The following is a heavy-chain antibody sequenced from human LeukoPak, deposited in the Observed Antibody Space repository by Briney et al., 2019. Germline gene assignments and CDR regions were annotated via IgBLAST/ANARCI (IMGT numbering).Heavy chain of an antibody. V-gene: IGHV3-30-3*01. CDR3: ARGGVNYYGSGSLLDY. CDR2: ISYDGSNK. J-gene: IGHJ4*02. CDR1: GFTFSSYA. D-gene: IGHD3-10*01. Sequence: GGSLRLSCAASGFTFSSYAMHWVRQAPVKGLEWVAVISYDGSNKYYADSVRGRFTISRDNSKNTLYLQMNSLRAEDTAVYYCARGGVNYYGSGSLLDYWGQGTLVTVSS.